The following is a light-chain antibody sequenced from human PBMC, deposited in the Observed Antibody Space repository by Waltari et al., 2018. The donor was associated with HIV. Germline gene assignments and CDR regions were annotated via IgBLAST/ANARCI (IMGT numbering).Light chain of an antibody. Sequence: EIVMTQSPATLSVSPGERATPACKASQSVSSNLAWYQEKPGQPPRLLTYGASTRATGSPARFSGSGSGTEFTLTISSLQSEDFAVYYCQQYNDWPRTFGQGTKLEIK. CDR3: QQYNDWPRT. CDR1: QSVSSN. J-gene: IGKJ2*01. V-gene: IGKV3-15*01. CDR2: GAS.